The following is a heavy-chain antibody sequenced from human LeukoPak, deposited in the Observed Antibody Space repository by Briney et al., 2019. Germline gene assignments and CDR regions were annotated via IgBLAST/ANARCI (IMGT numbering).Heavy chain of an antibody. CDR1: GGSFSGYY. D-gene: IGHD3-10*01. Sequence: SETLSLTCAIYGGSFSGYYWSWIRQPPGKGLEWIGEISLSGSTNYNPSLKSRVTISVDTSKNQFSLKLSSVTAADTAVYYCARMGPYTMVRGIINWFDPWGQGTLVTVSS. V-gene: IGHV4-34*01. CDR2: ISLSGST. J-gene: IGHJ5*02. CDR3: ARMGPYTMVRGIINWFDP.